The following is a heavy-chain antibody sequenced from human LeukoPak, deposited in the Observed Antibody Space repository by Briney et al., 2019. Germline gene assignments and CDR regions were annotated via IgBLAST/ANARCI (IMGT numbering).Heavy chain of an antibody. CDR3: TRGYGRSSNAFDI. J-gene: IGHJ3*02. Sequence: ASVKVSCKASGYTFTSYYMHWVRQAPGQGLECMGMIIPSGGSTTYAQKFQGIFTMTRDMSTSTVYMELSSLRSEDTAVYYCTRGYGRSSNAFDIWGQGTTVTVSS. D-gene: IGHD4-17*01. CDR2: IIPSGGST. CDR1: GYTFTSYY. V-gene: IGHV1-46*01.